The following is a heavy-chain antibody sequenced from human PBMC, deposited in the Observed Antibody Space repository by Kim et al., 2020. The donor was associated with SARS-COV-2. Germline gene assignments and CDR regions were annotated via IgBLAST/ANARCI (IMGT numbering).Heavy chain of an antibody. Sequence: SETLSLTCAVYGGSFSGYYWSWIRQPPGKGLEWIGEINHSGSTNYNPSLKSRVTISVDTSKNQFSLKLSSVTAADTAVYYCARENLLLWFGELLGVRYYYGMDVWGQGTTVTVSS. J-gene: IGHJ6*02. CDR3: ARENLLLWFGELLGVRYYYGMDV. D-gene: IGHD3-10*01. CDR1: GGSFSGYY. CDR2: INHSGST. V-gene: IGHV4-34*01.